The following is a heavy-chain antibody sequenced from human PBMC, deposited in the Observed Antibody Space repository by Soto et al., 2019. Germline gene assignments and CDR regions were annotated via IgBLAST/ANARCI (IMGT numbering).Heavy chain of an antibody. CDR3: AREIYYYDSSGYYSPAGY. CDR1: GYTFTSYY. CDR2: INPSGGST. V-gene: IGHV1-46*01. J-gene: IGHJ4*02. D-gene: IGHD3-22*01. Sequence: ASVKVSCKASGYTFTSYYMHWVRQAPGQGLEWMGIINPSGGSTSYAQKFQGRVTMTRDTSTSTVYMGLSSLRSEDTAVYYCAREIYYYDSSGYYSPAGYWGQGTLVTVSS.